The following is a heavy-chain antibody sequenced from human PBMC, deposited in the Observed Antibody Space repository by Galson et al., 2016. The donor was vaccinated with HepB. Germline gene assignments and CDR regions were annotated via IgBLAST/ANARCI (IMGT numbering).Heavy chain of an antibody. V-gene: IGHV1-24*01. D-gene: IGHD3-16*01. CDR2: FDPEHGET. Sequence: SVKVYCKVSGYRLSELSMHWVRQAPGKGLEWMGGFDPEHGETIFTQKFQGRVTVTEDTSTDTAYMDLSSLRSDDTAVYYCAAYYYVWHFDLWGRGTLVTVSS. J-gene: IGHJ2*01. CDR3: AAYYYVWHFDL. CDR1: GYRLSELS.